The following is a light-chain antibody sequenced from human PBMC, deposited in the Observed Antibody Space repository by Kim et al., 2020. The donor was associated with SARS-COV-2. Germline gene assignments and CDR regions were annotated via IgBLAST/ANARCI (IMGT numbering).Light chain of an antibody. J-gene: IGKJ4*01. CDR2: DAS. CDR1: QSVSSY. CDR3: QQRSNWPLT. Sequence: LSPGDRATLTCRASQSVSSYLAWYQQKPGQAPRLLIYDASTRDTGIPARFRGSGSGTDFTLTISSLEPEDFAVYYCQQRSNWPLTFGGGTKVDIK. V-gene: IGKV3-11*01.